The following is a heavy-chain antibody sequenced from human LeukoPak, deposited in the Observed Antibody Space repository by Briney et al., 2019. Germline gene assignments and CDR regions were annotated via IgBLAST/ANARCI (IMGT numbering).Heavy chain of an antibody. D-gene: IGHD2-15*01. V-gene: IGHV1-18*01. CDR2: ISAYNGNT. J-gene: IGHJ6*02. Sequence: ASVKVSCKASGYTFTSYGISWVRQAPGQGLEWMGWISAYNGNTNYAQKLQGRVTMTTDTSTSTAYMELRSLRSDDTAVYYCARRGGLYCSGGSCYHYYYGMDVWGQGTTVTVSS. CDR1: GYTFTSYG. CDR3: ARRGGLYCSGGSCYHYYYGMDV.